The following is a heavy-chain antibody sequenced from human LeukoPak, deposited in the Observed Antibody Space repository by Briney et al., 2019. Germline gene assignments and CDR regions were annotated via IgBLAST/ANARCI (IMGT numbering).Heavy chain of an antibody. CDR1: GYTFTGYY. J-gene: IGHJ4*02. D-gene: IGHD1-1*01. CDR2: INPNSGGT. Sequence: ASVKVSCKASGYTFTGYYMHWVRQAPGQGLEWMGWINPNSGGTNYTQKFQGRVTMTRDTSISTAYMELSRLRSDDTAVYYCARVERIQLERADYWGQGTLVTVSS. CDR3: ARVERIQLERADY. V-gene: IGHV1-2*02.